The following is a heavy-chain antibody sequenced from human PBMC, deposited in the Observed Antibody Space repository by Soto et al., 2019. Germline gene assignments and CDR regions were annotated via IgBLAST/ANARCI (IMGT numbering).Heavy chain of an antibody. J-gene: IGHJ3*02. Sequence: QVQLQESGPGLVKPSETLSLTCTVSGGSVSSGGYYWTWIRQPPGKGLEWIGYIVYSGSTNYNPSLTSRVTISLDTSKNQFSLKLSSVTAADTAVYYCAMTRPEVVTAIHDAFDIWGQGTMITVAS. CDR1: GGSVSSGGYY. V-gene: IGHV4-61*08. CDR3: AMTRPEVVTAIHDAFDI. CDR2: IVYSGST. D-gene: IGHD2-21*02.